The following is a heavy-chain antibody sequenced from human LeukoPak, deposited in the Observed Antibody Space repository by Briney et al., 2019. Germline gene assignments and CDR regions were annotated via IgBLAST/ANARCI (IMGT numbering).Heavy chain of an antibody. J-gene: IGHJ3*02. CDR1: GFTFSSYA. V-gene: IGHV3-30*04. Sequence: PGGSLRLSCAASGFTFSSYAMHWVRQAPGKGLEWVAVISYDGSNKYYADSVKGRFTISRDNSKNTLYLQMNSLRAEDTAVYYCARDKDYYGSGSPFVYAFDIWGQGTMVTVSS. CDR3: ARDKDYYGSGSPFVYAFDI. CDR2: ISYDGSNK. D-gene: IGHD3-10*01.